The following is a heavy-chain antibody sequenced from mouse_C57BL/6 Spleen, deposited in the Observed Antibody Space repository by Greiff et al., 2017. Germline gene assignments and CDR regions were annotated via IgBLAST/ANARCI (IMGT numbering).Heavy chain of an antibody. J-gene: IGHJ4*01. CDR2: ISSGGSYT. CDR1: GFTFSSYG. V-gene: IGHV5-6*02. CDR3: ARRGYYGSSYDYYAMDY. D-gene: IGHD1-1*01. Sequence: EVKVVESGGDLVKPGGSLKLSCAASGFTFSSYGMSWVRQTPDTRLEWVATISSGGSYTYYPDSVKGRFTISRDNAKNTLYLQMSSLKSEDTAMYYCARRGYYGSSYDYYAMDYWGQGTSVTVSS.